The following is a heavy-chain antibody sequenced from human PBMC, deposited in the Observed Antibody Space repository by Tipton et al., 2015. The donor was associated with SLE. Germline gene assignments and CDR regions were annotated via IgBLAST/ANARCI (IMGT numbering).Heavy chain of an antibody. Sequence: SLRLSCSASGFTFSTYAMHWVRQAPGKGLEWVSVIYSGGDTYYADSVKGRFTISRDNSKNTLYLEMNNLRAEDTAVYYCARDRKNNYDSSGSWGQGTLVTVSS. V-gene: IGHV3-66*02. CDR1: GFTFSTYA. J-gene: IGHJ5*02. D-gene: IGHD3-22*01. CDR2: IYSGGDT. CDR3: ARDRKNNYDSSGS.